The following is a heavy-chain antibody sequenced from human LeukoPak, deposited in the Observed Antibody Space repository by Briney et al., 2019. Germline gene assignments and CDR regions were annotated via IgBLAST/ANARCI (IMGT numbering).Heavy chain of an antibody. CDR1: GFTFSSYT. CDR3: ASVHYAMDV. Sequence: GGSLRLSCAASGFTFSSYTMNWVRQAPGKGLEWVSSISSSSSYIYHADSAKGRFTISRDNAKNSLYLQMNSLRAEDTAVYYCASVHYAMDVWGQGTTVTVSS. J-gene: IGHJ6*02. CDR2: ISSSSSYI. V-gene: IGHV3-21*01.